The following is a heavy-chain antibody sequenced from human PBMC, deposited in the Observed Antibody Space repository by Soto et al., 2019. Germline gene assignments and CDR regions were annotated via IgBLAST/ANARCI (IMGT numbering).Heavy chain of an antibody. D-gene: IGHD3-10*01. CDR3: ARGPYGSGSPIAPYYFDY. J-gene: IGHJ4*02. Sequence: EVQLVESGGGLVQPGGSLRLSCAASGFTFSSYDMHCVRQATGKGLEWVSAIGTAGDTYYPGSVKGRFTISRENAKNSLYLQMNSLGAGDTAVYYCARGPYGSGSPIAPYYFDYWGQGTLVTVSS. CDR2: IGTAGDT. V-gene: IGHV3-13*01. CDR1: GFTFSSYD.